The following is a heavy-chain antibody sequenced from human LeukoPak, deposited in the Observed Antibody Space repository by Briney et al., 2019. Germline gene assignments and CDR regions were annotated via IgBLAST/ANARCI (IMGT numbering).Heavy chain of an antibody. D-gene: IGHD2-15*01. CDR1: GFTFRTYA. Sequence: GRSLRLSCAASGFTFRTYAIHWVRQAPGKGLEWVAIISYDGSNKYYADSVKGRFTISRDNSKNTLYLQMNSLRAEDTAVYYCARGLSGGMDYWGQGTLVTVSS. V-gene: IGHV3-30*01. J-gene: IGHJ4*02. CDR3: ARGLSGGMDY. CDR2: ISYDGSNK.